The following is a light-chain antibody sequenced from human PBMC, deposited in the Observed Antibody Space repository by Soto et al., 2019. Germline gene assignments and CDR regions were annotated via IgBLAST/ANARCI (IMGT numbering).Light chain of an antibody. CDR1: SSGVGGYRY. J-gene: IGLJ1*01. CDR3: NSYTSRNPYV. CDR2: EVS. V-gene: IGLV2-14*01. Sequence: QSALSPPASVSWSPGQSSTISCTGTSSGVGGYRYVSWFQQHPGKAPKLIIYEVSHRPSRVSNRFSGSKSGNTASLTISGLQDEDEADYYCNSYTSRNPYVFGSGTKVTVL.